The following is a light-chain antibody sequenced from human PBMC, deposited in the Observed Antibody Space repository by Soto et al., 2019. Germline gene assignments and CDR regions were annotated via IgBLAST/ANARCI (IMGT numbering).Light chain of an antibody. CDR1: QGISSA. CDR2: DAS. CDR3: QQFNSYPQGLT. V-gene: IGKV1-13*02. J-gene: IGKJ4*01. Sequence: AIQLTQSPSSLSASVGDRVTITCRASQGISSALAWYQQKPGKAPKLLIYDASSLESGVPSRFSGSGSGTDFTLTISRLQTEDFATYYCQQFNSYPQGLTFGGGTKVEIK.